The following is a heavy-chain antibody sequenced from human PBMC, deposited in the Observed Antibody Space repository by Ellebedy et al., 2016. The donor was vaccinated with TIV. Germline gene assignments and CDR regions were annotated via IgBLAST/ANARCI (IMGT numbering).Heavy chain of an antibody. J-gene: IGHJ4*02. D-gene: IGHD3-10*01. V-gene: IGHV3-53*01. Sequence: GESLKISCAASGFSVSNNYMSWVRQAPGKGLEWLSTIIIGGSTSYADSVKGRFTIARDESDNTLSLHMNSLRAEDTAVYYCAGFLARGLFDSWGQGTLVIVSS. CDR2: IIIGGST. CDR1: GFSVSNNY. CDR3: AGFLARGLFDS.